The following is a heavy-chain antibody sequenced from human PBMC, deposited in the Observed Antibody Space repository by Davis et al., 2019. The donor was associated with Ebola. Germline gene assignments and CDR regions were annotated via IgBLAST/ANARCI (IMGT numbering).Heavy chain of an antibody. V-gene: IGHV3-7*01. Sequence: GGSLRLSCAASGFTFSSYWMSWVRQAPGKGLEWVANIKQDGSEKYYVDSVKGRFTISRDNAKNSLYLQMNSLRPEDTSVYFCARGFGDSSAYPYLRNWFDPWGQGTLVTVSS. CDR2: IKQDGSEK. D-gene: IGHD3-22*01. CDR3: ARGFGDSSAYPYLRNWFDP. J-gene: IGHJ5*02. CDR1: GFTFSSYW.